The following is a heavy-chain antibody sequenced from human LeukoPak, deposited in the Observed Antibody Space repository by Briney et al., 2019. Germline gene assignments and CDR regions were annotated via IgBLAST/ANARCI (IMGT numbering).Heavy chain of an antibody. D-gene: IGHD5-18*01. CDR2: IYTSGST. J-gene: IGHJ4*02. Sequence: PSETLSLTCTVSGGSISSGSYYWTWIRQPAGKGLEWIGRIYTSGSTNYNPALKSRVTISVDTSKNQFSLKLSSVTAADTAVYYCARQIQLWSRYYFDYWGQGTLVTVSS. CDR3: ARQIQLWSRYYFDY. CDR1: GGSISSGSYY. V-gene: IGHV4-61*02.